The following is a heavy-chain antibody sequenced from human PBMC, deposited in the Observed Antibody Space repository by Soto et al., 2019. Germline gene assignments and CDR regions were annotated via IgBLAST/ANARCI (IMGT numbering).Heavy chain of an antibody. V-gene: IGHV4-30-2*01. J-gene: IGHJ4*02. CDR1: GGSISSGGYS. CDR2: IYHSGST. D-gene: IGHD3-3*01. CDR3: ARVDYDFWSGYYSWMRMDY. Sequence: QLQLQESGSGLVKPSQTLSLTCAVSGGSISSGGYSWSWIRQPPGKGLEWIGYIYHSGSTYYNPSLKSRVTISVDRSKNQFSLKLSSVTAADTAVYYCARVDYDFWSGYYSWMRMDYWGQGTLVTVSS.